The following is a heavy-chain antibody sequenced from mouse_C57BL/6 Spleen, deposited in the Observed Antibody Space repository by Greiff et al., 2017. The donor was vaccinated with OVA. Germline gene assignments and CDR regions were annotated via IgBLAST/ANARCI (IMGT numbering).Heavy chain of an antibody. V-gene: IGHV1-50*01. CDR1: GYTFTSYW. Sequence: QVQLQQPGAELVKPGASVKLSCKASGYTFTSYWMQWVKQRPGQGLEWIGEIDPSDSYTNYNQKFKGKATLTVDTSSSTAYMQLSSLTSEDSAVYCCARERVMDYWGQGTSVTVSS. CDR3: ARERVMDY. J-gene: IGHJ4*01. CDR2: IDPSDSYT.